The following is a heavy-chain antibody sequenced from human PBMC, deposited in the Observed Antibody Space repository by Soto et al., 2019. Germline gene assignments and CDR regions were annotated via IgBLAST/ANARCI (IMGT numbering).Heavy chain of an antibody. V-gene: IGHV3-30-3*01. CDR3: ARGPYDFWSGYIADAFDV. Sequence: QVQLVESGGSVVQPGRSLRLSCAASGFTFSSYTLHWVRQAPGKGLEWVALISYDGSNKYYAESVKGRFTISRDNSKNTLYLQMNSLRPEDTALFYCARGPYDFWSGYIADAFDVWGQGTMVTVSS. CDR1: GFTFSSYT. J-gene: IGHJ3*01. CDR2: ISYDGSNK. D-gene: IGHD3-3*01.